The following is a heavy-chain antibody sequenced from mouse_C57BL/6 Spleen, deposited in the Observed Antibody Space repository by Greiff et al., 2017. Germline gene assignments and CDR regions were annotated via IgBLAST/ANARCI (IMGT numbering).Heavy chain of an antibody. V-gene: IGHV1-26*01. Sequence: EVQLQQSGPELVKPGASVKISCKASGYTFTDYYMNWVKQSHGKSLEWIGDINPNNGGTSYNQKFKGKATLTVDKSSSTAYMELRSLTSEDSAFYYCASSLYYYVSSGYFDVWGTGTTVTVSS. CDR2: INPNNGGT. D-gene: IGHD1-1*01. CDR1: GYTFTDYY. J-gene: IGHJ1*03. CDR3: ASSLYYYVSSGYFDV.